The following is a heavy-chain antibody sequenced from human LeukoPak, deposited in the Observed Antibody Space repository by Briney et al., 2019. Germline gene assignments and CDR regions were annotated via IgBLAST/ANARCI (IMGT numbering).Heavy chain of an antibody. J-gene: IGHJ4*02. CDR2: IWYDGSYK. D-gene: IGHD2/OR15-2a*01. CDR3: ARDQVSMDC. V-gene: IGHV3-33*01. Sequence: GRSLRLSCAASGFTFSSYGMHWVRQAPGKGLEWVAVIWYDGSYKYYADSVKGRFTISRDNSKNTLYLQMDSLRAEDAAVYYCARDQVSMDCWGQGTLVTVSS. CDR1: GFTFSSYG.